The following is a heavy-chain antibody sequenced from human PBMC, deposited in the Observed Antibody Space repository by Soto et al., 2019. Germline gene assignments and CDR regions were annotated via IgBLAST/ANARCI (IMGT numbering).Heavy chain of an antibody. V-gene: IGHV3-30-3*01. CDR3: ARDTNVDTAMRPGLLDY. CDR1: GFTFSSYA. J-gene: IGHJ4*02. D-gene: IGHD5-18*01. Sequence: GGSLRLSCAASGFTFSSYAMHWVRQAPGKGLEWVAVISYDGSNKYYADSVKGRFTISRDNSKNTLYLQMNSLRAEDTAVYYCARDTNVDTAMRPGLLDYWGQGTLVTVSS. CDR2: ISYDGSNK.